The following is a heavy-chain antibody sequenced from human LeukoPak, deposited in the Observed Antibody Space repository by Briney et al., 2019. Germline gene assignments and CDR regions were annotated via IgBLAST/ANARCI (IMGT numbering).Heavy chain of an antibody. CDR2: IYPGDSDT. CDR3: ARKYSGSYPDHVGLDY. J-gene: IGHJ4*02. V-gene: IGHV5-51*01. CDR1: GYSFTSYW. Sequence: GESLKISCKGSGYSFTSYWIGWVRQMPGKGLEWMGIIYPGDSDTRYSPSFQGQVTISADKSISTAYLQWSSLKASDTAMYYCARKYSGSYPDHVGLDYWGQGTLVTVST. D-gene: IGHD1-26*01.